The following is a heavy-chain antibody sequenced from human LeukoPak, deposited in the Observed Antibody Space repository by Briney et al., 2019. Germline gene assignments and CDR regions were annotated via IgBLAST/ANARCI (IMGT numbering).Heavy chain of an antibody. CDR3: AREAVAGTYYFDY. CDR2: IIPIFGTA. V-gene: IGHV1-69*13. CDR1: GGTFSSYA. D-gene: IGHD6-19*01. J-gene: IGHJ4*02. Sequence: GASVKVSCKASGGTFSSYAISWVRQAPGQGLEWMGGIIPIFGTANYAQKFQGRVTITADESTSTAYMELSSLRSEDTAVYYCAREAVAGTYYFDYWGQGTLVTVSS.